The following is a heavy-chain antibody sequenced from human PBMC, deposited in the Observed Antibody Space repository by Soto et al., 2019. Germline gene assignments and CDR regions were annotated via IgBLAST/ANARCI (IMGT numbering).Heavy chain of an antibody. Sequence: GGSLRLSCAAYGFTFSNAWMSWVRQAPGKGLEWVGRIKSKTDGGTTDYAAPVKGRFTISRDDSKNTLYLQMNSLKTEDTAVYYCTTCSFGVAPWDYYYYYMDVWGKGTTVTVSS. J-gene: IGHJ6*03. D-gene: IGHD3-3*01. CDR1: GFTFSNAW. CDR3: TTCSFGVAPWDYYYYYMDV. V-gene: IGHV3-15*01. CDR2: IKSKTDGGTT.